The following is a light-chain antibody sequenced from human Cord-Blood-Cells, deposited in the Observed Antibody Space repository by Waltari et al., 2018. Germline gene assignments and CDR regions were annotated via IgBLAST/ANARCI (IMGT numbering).Light chain of an antibody. Sequence: DTQLTQSPSSLSASVGHRVTTTCQASQDNSNYLNRYQQKPGKGPKLLIYDASNLETGIPSRFSGSCSGTDLTFTMSSLQPEEIAADGCQQYDNLPPCTFGPGTKVDIK. CDR1: QDNSNY. CDR3: QQYDNLPPCT. J-gene: IGKJ3*01. V-gene: IGKV1-33*01. CDR2: DAS.